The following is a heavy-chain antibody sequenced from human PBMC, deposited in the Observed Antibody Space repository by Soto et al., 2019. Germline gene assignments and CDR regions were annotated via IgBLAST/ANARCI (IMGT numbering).Heavy chain of an antibody. CDR2: ISSSSSYI. D-gene: IGHD1-26*01. V-gene: IGHV3-21*01. Sequence: GVSLRLSCAASGFTFSTYSMNWVRQAPGKGLEWVSSISSSSSYIYYADSVKGRFTISRDNAKNSLYLQMNSLRAEDTAVYYCARDPIRELLHAFDIWGQGTMVTVSS. J-gene: IGHJ3*02. CDR1: GFTFSTYS. CDR3: ARDPIRELLHAFDI.